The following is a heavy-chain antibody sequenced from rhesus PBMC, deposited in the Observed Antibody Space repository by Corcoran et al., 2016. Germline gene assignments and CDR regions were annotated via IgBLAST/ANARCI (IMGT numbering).Heavy chain of an antibody. CDR3: ARANYGVDY. Sequence: EVQLVESGGGLAKPGGSLRLSCGVSGCTLSVYYMDWVRQAPGKGLEWVSRITNLGDRTWYADSVKGRFTISRESAKNTLYLQMNGLKSEDTAVYYCARANYGVDYWGQGVLVTVSS. CDR1: GCTLSVYY. D-gene: IGHD4-17*01. V-gene: IGHV3-178*01. CDR2: ITNLGDRT. J-gene: IGHJ4*01.